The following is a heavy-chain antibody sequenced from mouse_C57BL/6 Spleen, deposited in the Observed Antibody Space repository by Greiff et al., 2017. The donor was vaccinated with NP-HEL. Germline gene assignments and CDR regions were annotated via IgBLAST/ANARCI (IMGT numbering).Heavy chain of an antibody. Sequence: QVQLQQPGAELVRPGSSVKLSCKASGYTFTSYWMHWVKQRPIQGLEWIGNIDPSDSETHYNQKFKDKATLTIDKSSSTAYMQLSSLTSEDSAVYYWARCLYDSSWFAYWGQGTLVTVSA. D-gene: IGHD2-4*01. J-gene: IGHJ3*01. CDR1: GYTFTSYW. CDR2: IDPSDSET. V-gene: IGHV1-52*01. CDR3: ARCLYDSSWFAY.